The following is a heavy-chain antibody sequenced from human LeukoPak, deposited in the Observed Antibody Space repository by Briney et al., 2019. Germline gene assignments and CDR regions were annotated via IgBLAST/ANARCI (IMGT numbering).Heavy chain of an antibody. CDR2: ISSSSTI. Sequence: GGSLRHSCDASGFTFSSYSMNWVRQAPGKGLEWVSYISSSSTIYYADSVKGRFTISRDNAKNSLYLQMNSLRDEDTAVYYCARDLDGGWYSRGDYWGQGTLVTVSS. CDR1: GFTFSSYS. D-gene: IGHD6-19*01. V-gene: IGHV3-48*02. CDR3: ARDLDGGWYSRGDY. J-gene: IGHJ4*02.